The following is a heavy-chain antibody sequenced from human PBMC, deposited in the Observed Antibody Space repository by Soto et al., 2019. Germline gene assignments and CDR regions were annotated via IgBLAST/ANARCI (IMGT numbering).Heavy chain of an antibody. V-gene: IGHV1-69*02. J-gene: IGHJ4*02. CDR3: SRMYSSGSDY. D-gene: IGHD6-19*01. Sequence: VPLVQSGAEVKKPGSSVKVSCKASGGTFSSYTVSWVRQAPGQGLEWMGRIIPILGIANYAQKFPGRVTITADKTTSTAYMELSNLRSEDTAVYYCSRMYSSGSDYWGQGTLVTVSS. CDR1: GGTFSSYT. CDR2: IIPILGIA.